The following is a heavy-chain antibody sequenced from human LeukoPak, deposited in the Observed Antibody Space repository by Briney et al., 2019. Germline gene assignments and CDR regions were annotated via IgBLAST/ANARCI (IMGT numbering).Heavy chain of an antibody. D-gene: IGHD2-21*02. CDR1: GFTFSGSA. CDR3: AKSYCGGDCYFLYDY. Sequence: GGSLKLSCAASGFTFSGSAMHWVRQASGKGLEWVGRIRSKANSYATAYAASVKGRFTISRDNSKNTLYLQMNSLRAEDTAVYYCAKSYCGGDCYFLYDYWGQGTLVTVSS. V-gene: IGHV3-73*01. J-gene: IGHJ4*02. CDR2: IRSKANSYAT.